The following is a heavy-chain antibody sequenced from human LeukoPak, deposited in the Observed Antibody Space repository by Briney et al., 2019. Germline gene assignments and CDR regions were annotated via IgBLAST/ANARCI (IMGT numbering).Heavy chain of an antibody. D-gene: IGHD6-13*01. CDR2: IYHSGST. Sequence: SETLSLTCTVSSYSISSGYYWGWIRQPPGKGLEWIGSIYHSGSTYYNPSLKSRVTISVDTSKNQFSLKLSSVTAADTAVYYCARDLIAAAVSTEPSWSQGTLVTVSS. V-gene: IGHV4-38-2*02. CDR3: ARDLIAAAVSTEPS. J-gene: IGHJ5*02. CDR1: SYSISSGYY.